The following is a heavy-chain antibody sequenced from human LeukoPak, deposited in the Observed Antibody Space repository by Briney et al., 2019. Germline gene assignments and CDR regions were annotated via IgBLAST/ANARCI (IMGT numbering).Heavy chain of an antibody. CDR1: GFTFSSYA. CDR2: ISGSGGST. CDR3: ASPDLWFGELFHYFDY. D-gene: IGHD3-10*01. Sequence: GGSLRLSCAASGFTFSSYAMHWVRQAPGKRLERVSDISGSGGSTYYADSVKGRFTISRDNSKNTLYLQMNSLRAEDTAVYYCASPDLWFGELFHYFDYWGQGTLVTVSS. J-gene: IGHJ4*02. V-gene: IGHV3-23*01.